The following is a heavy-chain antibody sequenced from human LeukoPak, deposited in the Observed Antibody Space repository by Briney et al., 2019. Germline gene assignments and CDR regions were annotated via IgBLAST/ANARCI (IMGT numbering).Heavy chain of an antibody. Sequence: AMSWVXXAPGKGLEWVSAISGSGGSTYYADSVKGRFTISRDNSKNTLYLQMNSLRAEDTAVYYCAKVKYDILTGSLDYWGQGTLVTVSS. CDR2: ISGSGGST. V-gene: IGHV3-23*01. J-gene: IGHJ4*02. D-gene: IGHD3-9*01. CDR1: A. CDR3: AKVKYDILTGSLDY.